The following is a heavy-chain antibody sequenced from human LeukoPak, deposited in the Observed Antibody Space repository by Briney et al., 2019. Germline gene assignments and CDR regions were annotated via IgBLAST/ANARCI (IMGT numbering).Heavy chain of an antibody. D-gene: IGHD3-16*02. CDR3: ARENGMITFGGVIATFDY. Sequence: IPSQTLSLTCTVSGGSISSGSYYWSWIRQPAGKGLEWIGRIYTSGSTNYNPSLKSRVTISVGTSKNQFSLKLSSVTAADTAVYYCARENGMITFGGVIATFDYWGQGTLVTVSS. CDR2: IYTSGST. J-gene: IGHJ4*02. CDR1: GGSISSGSYY. V-gene: IGHV4-61*02.